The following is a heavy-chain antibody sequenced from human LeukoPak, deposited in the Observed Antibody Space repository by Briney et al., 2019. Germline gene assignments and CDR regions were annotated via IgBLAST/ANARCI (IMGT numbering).Heavy chain of an antibody. Sequence: GGSLRLSCAASGFTFSSYAMSWVRQAPGKGLVWVSAISGSGGSTYYADSVKGRFTISRDNSKNTLYLQMNSLRAEDTAVYYCARDRGRRGYSYYYNAFDIWGQGTMVTVSS. V-gene: IGHV3-23*01. J-gene: IGHJ3*02. CDR2: ISGSGGST. CDR1: GFTFSSYA. D-gene: IGHD5-18*01. CDR3: ARDRGRRGYSYYYNAFDI.